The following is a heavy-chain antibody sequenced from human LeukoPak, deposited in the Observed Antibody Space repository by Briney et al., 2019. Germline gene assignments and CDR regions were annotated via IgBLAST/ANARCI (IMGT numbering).Heavy chain of an antibody. Sequence: GGSLRLSCAASGFTFRSYAMSWVRQAPGKGLEWVSAISGSGGDTFYADSVKGRFTISRDESKNTLYLQMHSLRGEDTAVYYCATDRGYCSTATCYTRGNYFDYWGQGTLVTVSS. D-gene: IGHD2-2*02. V-gene: IGHV3-23*01. CDR3: ATDRGYCSTATCYTRGNYFDY. CDR2: ISGSGGDT. CDR1: GFTFRSYA. J-gene: IGHJ4*02.